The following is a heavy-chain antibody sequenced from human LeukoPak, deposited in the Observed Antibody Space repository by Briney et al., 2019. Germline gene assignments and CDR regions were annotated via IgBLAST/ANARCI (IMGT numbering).Heavy chain of an antibody. Sequence: GRSLRLSCTTSGFTFGDYAMTWVRQAPGKGLEWVSLISGSGGNTYYADSVKGRFTISRDNSKNTLSLQMNSLRAEDTAVYYCAKDVRVGGGGMDVWGQGTPVTVSS. J-gene: IGHJ6*02. CDR3: AKDVRVGGGGMDV. V-gene: IGHV3-23*01. D-gene: IGHD1-26*01. CDR2: ISGSGGNT. CDR1: GFTFGDYA.